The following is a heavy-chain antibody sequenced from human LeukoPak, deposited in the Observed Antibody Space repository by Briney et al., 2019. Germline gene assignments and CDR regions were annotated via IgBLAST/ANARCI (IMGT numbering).Heavy chain of an antibody. CDR1: DGSVSSGTYY. J-gene: IGHJ4*02. V-gene: IGHV4-39*01. CDR3: VRHISANTGYFDS. CDR2: NSGSS. Sequence: SETLSLTCTISDGSVSSGTYYWGWIRQSPGKSLEWIGSNSGSSYYNPSLKSRAAIFVDTSRDQVSMDLSYVTAADTALYYCVRHISANTGYFDSCGQGTLVTVSS.